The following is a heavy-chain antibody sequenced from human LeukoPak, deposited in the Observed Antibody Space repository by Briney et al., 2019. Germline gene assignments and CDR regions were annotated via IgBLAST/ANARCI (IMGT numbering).Heavy chain of an antibody. Sequence: GGSLRLSCAASGFTFSWFWIYWVRHAPGKGLVWVSRINGEGSETMYADSVKGRFTISRDNAKNTLYLQMNSLRAEDTAVYYCARVRMGDDFNPFDYWGQGTLVTVSS. D-gene: IGHD3-16*01. CDR3: ARVRMGDDFNPFDY. CDR2: INGEGSET. J-gene: IGHJ4*02. CDR1: GFTFSWFW. V-gene: IGHV3-74*03.